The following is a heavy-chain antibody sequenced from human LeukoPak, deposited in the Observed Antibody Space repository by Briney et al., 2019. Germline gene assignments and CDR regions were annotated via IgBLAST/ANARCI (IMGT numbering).Heavy chain of an antibody. CDR2: IKSKVYSATA. V-gene: IGHV3-15*01. D-gene: IGHD3-10*01. Sequence: GGSLRLSCAASGFSFNDAWMDWVRQVPGKGLEWVGRIKSKVYSATADYAAPVMGRSTISRDDSKSTLYLQMNSLKIEDTAVYYCAALGFGDFSASDNWGQGTLVTVSS. CDR3: AALGFGDFSASDN. CDR1: GFSFNDAW. J-gene: IGHJ4*02.